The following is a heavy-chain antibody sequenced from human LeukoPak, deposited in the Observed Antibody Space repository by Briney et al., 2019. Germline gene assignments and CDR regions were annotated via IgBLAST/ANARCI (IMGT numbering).Heavy chain of an antibody. CDR1: GYSLTKLS. J-gene: IGHJ3*02. Sequence: GASVKVSCKLSGYSLTKLSMHWVRQAPGKGLEWMGGFVPEDDESIYAQSLQGRVTMTEDTSTNTAYMELRGLRSEDTAMYYCATDRSGSHYGNAFDIWGQGTMVTVSS. V-gene: IGHV1-24*01. CDR3: ATDRSGSHYGNAFDI. CDR2: FVPEDDES. D-gene: IGHD1-26*01.